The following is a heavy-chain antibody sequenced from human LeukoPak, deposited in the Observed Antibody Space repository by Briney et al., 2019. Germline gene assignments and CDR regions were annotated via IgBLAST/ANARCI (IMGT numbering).Heavy chain of an antibody. CDR2: IYCSGGT. J-gene: IGHJ4*02. Sequence: KASETLSLTCTVSGGSISSSSYYWGWIRQPPGKGLEWIGSIYCSGGTYYNPSLKSRVTISVDTSKNQFSLKLSSVTAADTAVYYCASYCGGDCYSRGLYYWGQGTLVTVSS. CDR3: ASYCGGDCYSRGLYY. V-gene: IGHV4-39*01. D-gene: IGHD2-21*02. CDR1: GGSISSSSYY.